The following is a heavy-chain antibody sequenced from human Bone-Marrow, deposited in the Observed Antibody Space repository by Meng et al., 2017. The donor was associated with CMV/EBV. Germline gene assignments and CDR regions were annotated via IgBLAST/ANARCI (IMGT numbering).Heavy chain of an antibody. J-gene: IGHJ3*02. CDR3: ATYSGGAFDI. D-gene: IGHD2-21*01. Sequence: SETLSLTCTVSGDFITSNYWTWIRQPPGKGLEWIGYIYYTGSTHYNPSLKSRITISLDMSKNQFSPNLSSVTAADTAVYYCATYSGGAFDIWGQGTKVTVSS. CDR2: IYYTGST. V-gene: IGHV4-59*01. CDR1: GDFITSNY.